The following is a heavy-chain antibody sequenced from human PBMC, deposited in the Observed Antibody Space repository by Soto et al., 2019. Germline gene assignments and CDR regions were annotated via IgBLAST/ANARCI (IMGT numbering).Heavy chain of an antibody. J-gene: IGHJ6*02. CDR2: ISSSSSYI. D-gene: IGHD4-4*01. V-gene: IGHV3-21*01. Sequence: GGSLRLSCAASGFTFSSYSMNWVRQAPGKGLEWVSSISSSSSYIYYADSVKGRFTISRDNAKNSLYLQMNSLRAEDTAVYYCARDFVTVDYRSYYYGMDVWGQGTTVTVSS. CDR1: GFTFSSYS. CDR3: ARDFVTVDYRSYYYGMDV.